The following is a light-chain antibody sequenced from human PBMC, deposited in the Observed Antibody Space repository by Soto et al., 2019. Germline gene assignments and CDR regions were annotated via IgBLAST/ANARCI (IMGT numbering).Light chain of an antibody. CDR1: QSISTS. V-gene: IGKV3-15*01. Sequence: IVMTQSPATLSVSPGERATLSCRASQSISTSLALYQHKPGQAPRLLIFGASTRATGIPARFSGSVSGSEFTLTISSLQAEDFAVYSCQQYNNWPLVTFGGGTKVEIK. CDR3: QQYNNWPLVT. J-gene: IGKJ4*01. CDR2: GAS.